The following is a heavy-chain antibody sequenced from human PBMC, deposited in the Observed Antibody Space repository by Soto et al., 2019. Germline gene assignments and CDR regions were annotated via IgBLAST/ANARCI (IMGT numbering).Heavy chain of an antibody. V-gene: IGHV4-31*03. CDR2: IYHSGST. J-gene: IGHJ3*01. Sequence: QVRLQESGPGLVRPSQTLSLTCSVSGDSLTIGGYYWTWIRQHPGKGLEWIGYIYHSGSTYYSPSLKSRVTISVDTSENQFSLKLTSMTAADTAVYYCARGGDGFDLWGQGKMVTVSS. CDR3: ARGGDGFDL. CDR1: GDSLTIGGYY.